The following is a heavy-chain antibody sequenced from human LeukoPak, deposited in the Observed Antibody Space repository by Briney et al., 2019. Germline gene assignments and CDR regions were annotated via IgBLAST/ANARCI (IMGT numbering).Heavy chain of an antibody. CDR1: GGSISSYY. Sequence: PSETLSLTRTVSGGSISSYYWSWIRQPAGKGLEWIGRIYNSGSTTYNPSLKSRVTMSVDTSKNQFSLKLSSVTAADTAVYYCARDRYIYGLTEYYFDYWGQGSLVTVSS. V-gene: IGHV4-4*07. D-gene: IGHD5-18*01. J-gene: IGHJ4*02. CDR2: IYNSGST. CDR3: ARDRYIYGLTEYYFDY.